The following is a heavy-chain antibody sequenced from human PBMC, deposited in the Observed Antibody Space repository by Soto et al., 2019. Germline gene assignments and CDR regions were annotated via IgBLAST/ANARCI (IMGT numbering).Heavy chain of an antibody. J-gene: IGHJ4*02. CDR1: GFTFSSYA. D-gene: IGHD3-3*01. CDR3: ASWSPGGRFLEWLLLDY. V-gene: IGHV3-30-3*01. CDR2: ISYDGSNK. Sequence: GGSLRLSCAASGFTFSSYAMHWVRQAPGKGLEWVAVISYDGSNKYYADSVKGRFTISRDNSKNTLYLQMNSLRAEDTAVYYCASWSPGGRFLEWLLLDYWGQGTLVTVSS.